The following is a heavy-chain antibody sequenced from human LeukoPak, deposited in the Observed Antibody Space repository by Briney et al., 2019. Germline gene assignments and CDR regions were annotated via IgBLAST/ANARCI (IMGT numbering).Heavy chain of an antibody. J-gene: IGHJ6*01. CDR1: GFTFSSYA. Sequence: PGGSLRLSCAASGFTFSSYAMSWVRQAPGKGLEWVSVISGSGDSTYYADSVKGRFTISRDDSKNRLYLQMNSLRAEDTAVYYCAKGQTYYDTLTGYPRYYYYGMDVWGQGTTVTVAS. V-gene: IGHV3-23*01. CDR3: AKGQTYYDTLTGYPRYYYYGMDV. D-gene: IGHD3-9*01. CDR2: ISGSGDST.